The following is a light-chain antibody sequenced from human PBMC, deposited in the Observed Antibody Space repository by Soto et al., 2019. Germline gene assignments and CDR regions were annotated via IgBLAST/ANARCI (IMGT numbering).Light chain of an antibody. CDR2: GAS. CDR3: QQYGSSMYT. Sequence: EIVLTQSPGTLSLSPGERATLSCRASQSVRSSYLARYQQKPGQAPRLLIYGASIRATGIPDRFSGSGSGADFTLTISRLEPEDFAVYYCQQYGSSMYTFGQGTKLEIK. J-gene: IGKJ2*01. V-gene: IGKV3-20*01. CDR1: QSVRSSY.